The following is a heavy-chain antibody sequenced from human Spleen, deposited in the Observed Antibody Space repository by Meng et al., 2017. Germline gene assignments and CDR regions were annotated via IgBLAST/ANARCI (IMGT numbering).Heavy chain of an antibody. D-gene: IGHD6-13*01. Sequence: LGESGAEGKNSGASLKGSCKPAGYNFPDYYIHWVRRAPGQGLEWMGRINPKSGDTHYAQKFQGRVTMTRDTSISTAYMELSGLRSDDTAVYYCARDEDISAAGYLLGDFWGQGTLVTVSS. CDR2: INPKSGDT. CDR3: ARDEDISAAGYLLGDF. V-gene: IGHV1-2*06. J-gene: IGHJ4*02. CDR1: GYNFPDYY.